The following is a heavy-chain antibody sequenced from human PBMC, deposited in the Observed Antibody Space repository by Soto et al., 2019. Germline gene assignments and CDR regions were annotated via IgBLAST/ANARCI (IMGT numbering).Heavy chain of an antibody. CDR3: AHYFYILVDDAFDI. D-gene: IGHD2-8*02. J-gene: IGHJ3*02. CDR1: GFSLSTSGVG. V-gene: IGHV2-5*02. CDR2: IYWDDDK. Sequence: QITLKESGPTLVKPTQTLTLTCTFSGFSLSTSGVGVGWIRQPPGKALEWLALIYWDDDKRYSPSLKSRLTINKDTSKNQVVLTMTNMDPVDTATYYCAHYFYILVDDAFDIWGQGTMVTVSS.